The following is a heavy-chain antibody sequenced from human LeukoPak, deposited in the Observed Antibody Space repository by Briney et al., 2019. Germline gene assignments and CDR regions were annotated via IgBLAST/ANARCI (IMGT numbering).Heavy chain of an antibody. CDR3: ARDPSGYRNDAFDI. V-gene: IGHV4-59*01. Sequence: SETLSLTCTVSGGSISSYYWSWIRQPPGKGLEWIGYIYYSGSTNYNPSLKSRVTISVDTSKNQFSLKLGAVTAADTAVYYCARDPSGYRNDAFDIWGQGTMVTVSS. CDR2: IYYSGST. J-gene: IGHJ3*02. CDR1: GGSISSYY. D-gene: IGHD1-14*01.